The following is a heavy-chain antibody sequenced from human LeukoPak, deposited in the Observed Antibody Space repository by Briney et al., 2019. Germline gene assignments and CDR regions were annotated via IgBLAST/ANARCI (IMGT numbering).Heavy chain of an antibody. CDR2: IYYSGST. Sequence: SETLSLTCTVSGGSISSYYWSWIRQPPGKGLEWIGYIYYSGSTNYNPSLKSRVTISVDTSKNQFSPKLSPVTAADTAVYYCARLYYYYGMDVWGQGTTVTVSS. J-gene: IGHJ6*02. CDR1: GGSISSYY. V-gene: IGHV4-59*01. CDR3: ARLYYYYGMDV.